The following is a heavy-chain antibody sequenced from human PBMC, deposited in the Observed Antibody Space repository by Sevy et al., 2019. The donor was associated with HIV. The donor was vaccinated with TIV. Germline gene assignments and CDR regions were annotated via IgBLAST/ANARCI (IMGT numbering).Heavy chain of an antibody. CDR2: IYYSGTT. D-gene: IGHD1-26*01. CDR1: GDSISSYY. J-gene: IGHJ5*02. Sequence: SETLSLTCTVSGDSISSYYWSWIRQPPGKGLEWIGYIYYSGTTKYNPSLKSRVTISVDTSKNQFSLKLKSVIAADTAVYYCGRDRVGATTDWFDPWGQGTLVTVSS. CDR3: GRDRVGATTDWFDP. V-gene: IGHV4-59*01.